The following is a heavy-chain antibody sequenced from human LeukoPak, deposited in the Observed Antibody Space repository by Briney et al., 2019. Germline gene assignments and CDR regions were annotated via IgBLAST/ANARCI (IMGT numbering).Heavy chain of an antibody. J-gene: IGHJ4*02. V-gene: IGHV4-39*01. Sequence: PSETLSLTCTVSGGSISSSSYYWGWIRQPPGKGLEWIGSIYYSGSTYYNPSLKSRVTISVDTSKNQFSLKLSSVTAADTAVYYCAKGGHPTANFDYWGQGTLVTVSS. CDR2: IYYSGST. CDR3: AKGGHPTANFDY. CDR1: GGSISSSSYY. D-gene: IGHD2-15*01.